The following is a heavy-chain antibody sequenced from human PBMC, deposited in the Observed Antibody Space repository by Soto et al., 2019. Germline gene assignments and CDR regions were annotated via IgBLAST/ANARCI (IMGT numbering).Heavy chain of an antibody. CDR1: GGTFSSYA. Sequence: QVQLVQSGAEVKKPGSSVKVSCKASGGTFSSYAISWVRQAPGQGLEWMGGIIPIFGTANYEQKFQGRVTITADESPITAYIELSSLRSEDTAVYSGAREETMVYGTTSSAVDIWGQGTMVTVSS. J-gene: IGHJ3*02. D-gene: IGHD2-8*01. CDR3: AREETMVYGTTSSAVDI. CDR2: IIPIFGTA. V-gene: IGHV1-69*01.